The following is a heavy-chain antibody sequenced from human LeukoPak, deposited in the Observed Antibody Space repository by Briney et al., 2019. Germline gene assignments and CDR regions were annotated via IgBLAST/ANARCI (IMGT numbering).Heavy chain of an antibody. CDR1: GGSFSGYY. CDR3: ASGNPYSSSSRH. V-gene: IGHV4-34*01. CDR2: INHSGST. D-gene: IGHD6-6*01. J-gene: IGHJ1*01. Sequence: SETLSLTCAVYGGSFSGYYWSWIRQPPGKGLEWIGEINHSGSTNYNPSLKSRVTISVDTSKNQFSLKLSSVTAADTAVYYCASGNPYSSSSRHWGQGTLVTVSS.